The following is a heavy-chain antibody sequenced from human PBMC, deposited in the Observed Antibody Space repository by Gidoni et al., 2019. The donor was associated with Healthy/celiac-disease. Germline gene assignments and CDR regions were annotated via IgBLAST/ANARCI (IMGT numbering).Heavy chain of an antibody. CDR1: GFTFSSYG. CDR2: ISYDGSNK. Sequence: QVQLVESGGGVVQPGRSLRLSCAASGFTFSSYGMHWVRQAPGKGLEWVAVISYDGSNKYYADSVKGRFTISRDNSKNTLYLQMNSLRAEDTAVYYCAKDSMRGSNPEKFFDYWGQGTLVTVSS. CDR3: AKDSMRGSNPEKFFDY. J-gene: IGHJ4*02. D-gene: IGHD2-8*01. V-gene: IGHV3-30*18.